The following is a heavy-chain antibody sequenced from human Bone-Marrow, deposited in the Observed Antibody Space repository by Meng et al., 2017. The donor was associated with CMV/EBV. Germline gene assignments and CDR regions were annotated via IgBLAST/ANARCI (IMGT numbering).Heavy chain of an antibody. CDR1: GFTFSSYG. CDR3: FIAARPVDY. V-gene: IGHV3-33*01. J-gene: IGHJ4*02. D-gene: IGHD6-6*01. CDR2: IWYDGSNK. Sequence: LSLTCAASGFTFSSYGMHWVRQAPGKGLEWVAVIWYDGSNKYYADSVKGRFTISRDNSKNTLYLQMNSLRAEDTAVYYCFIAARPVDYWGQGTLVTVSS.